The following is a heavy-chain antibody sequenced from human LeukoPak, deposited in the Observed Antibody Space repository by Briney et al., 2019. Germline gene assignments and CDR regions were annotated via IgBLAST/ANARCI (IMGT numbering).Heavy chain of an antibody. Sequence: ASVKVSCKASGYTFTSYYMHWVRQAPGQGLEWMGIINPSGGSTSYVQKFQGRVTMTRDTSTSTVYMELSSLRSEDTAVYYCARDRMISGSYYGGGDYWGQGTLVTVSS. V-gene: IGHV1-46*01. CDR3: ARDRMISGSYYGGGDY. CDR1: GYTFTSYY. CDR2: INPSGGST. J-gene: IGHJ4*02. D-gene: IGHD1-26*01.